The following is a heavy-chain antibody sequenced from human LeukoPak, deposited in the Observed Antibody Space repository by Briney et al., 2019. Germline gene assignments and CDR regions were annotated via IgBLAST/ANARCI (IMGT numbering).Heavy chain of an antibody. Sequence: PGGSLRLSCVASGFTFSRSAMHWIRQAPGKGLEWVAFILNDGSNKYYADSVKGRFTISRDNPKNTLYLQMNSLRAEDTAVYYCAYCSSTNCGDYNYYMDVWGKGTTVTVSS. J-gene: IGHJ6*03. CDR1: GFTFSRSA. CDR2: ILNDGSNK. V-gene: IGHV3-30*02. CDR3: AYCSSTNCGDYNYYMDV. D-gene: IGHD2-2*01.